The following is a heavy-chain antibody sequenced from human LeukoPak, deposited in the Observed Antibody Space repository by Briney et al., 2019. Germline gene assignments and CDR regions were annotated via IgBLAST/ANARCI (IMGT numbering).Heavy chain of an antibody. D-gene: IGHD6-19*01. V-gene: IGHV3-30*03. CDR1: GFTFSDYY. Sequence: GGSLTLSRAASGFTFSDYYTSWIRQAPGKGLEWVAVISYDGSNKYYADSVKGRFTISRDNSKNTLYLQMNSLRADDTAVYYCARDVAVEYYFDYWGQGTLVTVSS. CDR3: ARDVAVEYYFDY. CDR2: ISYDGSNK. J-gene: IGHJ4*02.